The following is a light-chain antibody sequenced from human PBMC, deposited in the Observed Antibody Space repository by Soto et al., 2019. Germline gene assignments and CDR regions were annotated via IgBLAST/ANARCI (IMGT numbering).Light chain of an antibody. J-gene: IGLJ3*02. V-gene: IGLV2-8*01. CDR2: EVS. CDR1: SSDVGGYNY. Sequence: QSALTQPPSAPGSPGQSVTISCTGTSSDVGGYNYVSWYQQHPGKAPKLMIYEVSKRPSGVPDRFSGSKSGNTAPLTVSGLQAEDEADYYSSSYAGSNNLVFGGGTKLTVL. CDR3: SSYAGSNNLV.